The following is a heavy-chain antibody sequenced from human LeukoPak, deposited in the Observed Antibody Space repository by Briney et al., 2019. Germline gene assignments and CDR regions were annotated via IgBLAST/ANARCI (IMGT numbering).Heavy chain of an antibody. J-gene: IGHJ4*02. D-gene: IGHD1-26*01. Sequence: PGGSLRLSCAASGFTFSSYAMSWVRQAPGKGLEWVSAISGSGGSTYYADSVKGRFTISRDNSKNTLYLQMNGLKAGETDEYYCAKDRGSNNSSGAPHWRQGSLVTVAS. V-gene: IGHV3-23*01. CDR1: GFTFSSYA. CDR2: ISGSGGST. CDR3: AKDRGSNNSSGAPH.